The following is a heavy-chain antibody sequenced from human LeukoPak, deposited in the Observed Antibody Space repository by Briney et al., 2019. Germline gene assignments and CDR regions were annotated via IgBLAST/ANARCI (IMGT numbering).Heavy chain of an antibody. CDR2: IYDHGRT. CDR1: GVSFSY. CDR3: ARGLAGRASGAVYFDL. Sequence: SETLSLTCIVSGVSFSYLSWIRQPPGKGLEWIGIIYDHGRTEYNPSLKSRVSISVDTSKNQVSLRLNSVTPADTAVYYCARGLAGRASGAVYFDLWGRGALVTVSS. V-gene: IGHV4-59*01. D-gene: IGHD3-16*01. J-gene: IGHJ2*01.